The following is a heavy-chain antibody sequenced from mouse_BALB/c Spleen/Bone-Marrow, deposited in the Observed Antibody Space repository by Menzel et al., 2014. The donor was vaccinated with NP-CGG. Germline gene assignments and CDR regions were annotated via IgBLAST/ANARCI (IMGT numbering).Heavy chain of an antibody. CDR2: TSSGGSYT. J-gene: IGHJ3*01. CDR3: TRDDYDGAWSAY. Sequence: EVKLMESGGGLVKPGGSLKLSCAASGFTFSSYTMSWVRQTPEKRLEWVATTSSGGSYTYYPDGVKGRFTISRDNAKNTLYLQMSSLKSEDTAMYYCTRDDYDGAWSAYWGQGTLVTVSA. V-gene: IGHV5-6-4*01. D-gene: IGHD2-4*01. CDR1: GFTFSSYT.